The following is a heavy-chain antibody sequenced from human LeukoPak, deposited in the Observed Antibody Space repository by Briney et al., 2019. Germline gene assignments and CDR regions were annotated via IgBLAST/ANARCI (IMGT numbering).Heavy chain of an antibody. CDR1: GFTFSSYE. J-gene: IGHJ4*02. Sequence: GGPLRLSCAASGFTFSSYEMNWVRQAPGKGLEWVSYISSSGSTIYYADSVKGRFTISRDNAKNSLYLQMNSLRAEDTAVYYCASRGSGSYSYWGQGTLVTVSS. CDR3: ASRGSGSYSY. D-gene: IGHD3-10*01. CDR2: ISSSGSTI. V-gene: IGHV3-48*03.